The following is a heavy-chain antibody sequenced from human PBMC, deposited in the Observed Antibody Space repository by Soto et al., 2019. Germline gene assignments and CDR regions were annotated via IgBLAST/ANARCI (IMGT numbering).Heavy chain of an antibody. CDR2: IYYSGST. D-gene: IGHD3-9*01. CDR1: GGSISSYY. J-gene: IGHJ6*03. V-gene: IGHV4-59*01. CDR3: ARYYDISDYYMDV. Sequence: SETLSLTCTFSGGSISSYYWSWIRQPPGKGLEWIGYIYYSGSTNYNPSLKSRVTISVDTSKNQFSLKLSSVTAADTAVYYCARYYDISDYYMDVWGKGTTVTVSS.